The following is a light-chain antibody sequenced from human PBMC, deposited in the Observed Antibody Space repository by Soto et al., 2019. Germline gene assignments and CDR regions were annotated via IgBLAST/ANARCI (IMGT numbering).Light chain of an antibody. CDR3: AAWDDSLNGVV. V-gene: IGLV1-44*01. J-gene: IGLJ2*01. Sequence: QSVLTQPPSASGTPGQRVTISCSGSTSNIGTNTVNWYQQLPGTAPRLLIDTNTQRPSGVPDRFSGSKSGTSASLAISGLQSEDEADYYCAAWDDSLNGVVFGGGTQLTVL. CDR2: TNT. CDR1: TSNIGTNT.